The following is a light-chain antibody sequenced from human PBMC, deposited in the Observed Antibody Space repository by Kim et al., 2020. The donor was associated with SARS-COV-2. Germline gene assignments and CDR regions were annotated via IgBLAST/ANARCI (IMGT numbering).Light chain of an antibody. J-gene: IGLJ3*02. V-gene: IGLV1-47*01. CDR1: TSNIGSNY. CDR3: AAWDDSLSGPV. Sequence: GQRYTISCSGSTSNIGSNYVSWYQQLPGTAPKLLTYRNNQRPSGVPDRFSGSKSGTSASLAISGVRSEDEADYYCAAWDDSLSGPVFGGGTQLTVL. CDR2: RNN.